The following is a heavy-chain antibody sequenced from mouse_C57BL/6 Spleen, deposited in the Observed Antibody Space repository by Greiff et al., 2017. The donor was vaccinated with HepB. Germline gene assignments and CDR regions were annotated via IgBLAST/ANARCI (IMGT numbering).Heavy chain of an antibody. CDR3: ARSIDYDY. J-gene: IGHJ2*01. CDR2: IDPSDSYT. D-gene: IGHD2-4*01. V-gene: IGHV1-50*01. Sequence: VQLQQSGAELVKPGASVKLSCKASGYTFTSYWMQWVKQRPGQGLEWIGEIDPSDSYTNYNQKFKGKATLTVDTSSSTAYMQLSSLTSEDSAVYYCARSIDYDYRGQGTTLTVSS. CDR1: GYTFTSYW.